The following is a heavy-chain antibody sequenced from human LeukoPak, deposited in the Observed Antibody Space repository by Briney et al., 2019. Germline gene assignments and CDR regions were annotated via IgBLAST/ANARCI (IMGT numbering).Heavy chain of an antibody. Sequence: SETLSLTCTVSGGSISSGDYYWSWIRQPPGKGLEWIGYIYYSGSTYYNPSLKSRVTISVDTSKNQFSLKLSSVTAADTAVYYCARGLPTYYYDSSGYYYYYWGQGTLVTVSS. CDR3: ARGLPTYYYDSSGYYYYY. CDR2: IYYSGST. CDR1: GGSISSGDYY. V-gene: IGHV4-30-4*08. D-gene: IGHD3-22*01. J-gene: IGHJ4*02.